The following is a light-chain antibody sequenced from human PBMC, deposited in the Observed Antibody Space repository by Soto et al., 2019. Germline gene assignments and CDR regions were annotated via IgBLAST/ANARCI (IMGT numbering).Light chain of an antibody. CDR1: QSIDSW. Sequence: DIQLTQSPSTLSASVGDSVTITCRASQSIDSWLAWYQQKPGKAPKLLIHKASFLHSGVPSRFSGSGSGAEFTLSISNLQPDDFATYYCQQYTAYSWTFGQGTKVEIK. J-gene: IGKJ1*01. CDR3: QQYTAYSWT. V-gene: IGKV1-5*03. CDR2: KAS.